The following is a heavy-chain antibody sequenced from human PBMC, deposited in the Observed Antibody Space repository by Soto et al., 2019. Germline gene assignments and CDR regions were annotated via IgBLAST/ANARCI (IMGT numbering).Heavy chain of an antibody. Sequence: EVQVLDSGGGLVQPGGSQRLSCEASGFTFSNYAMSWVRQAPGKGLEWVSTISATGSTLYADSVMGRFTISRDNSKNTVYLQMNFLRAEDTAVYYCAKVSNKWAVAQRGYFDYWGQGTLVTVSS. CDR3: AKVSNKWAVAQRGYFDY. D-gene: IGHD6-19*01. J-gene: IGHJ4*02. CDR1: GFTFSNYA. V-gene: IGHV3-23*01. CDR2: ISATGST.